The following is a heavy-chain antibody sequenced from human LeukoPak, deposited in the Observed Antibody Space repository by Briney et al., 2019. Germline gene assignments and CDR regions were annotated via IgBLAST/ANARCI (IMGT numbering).Heavy chain of an antibody. Sequence: SGGSLRLSCAASGFTFSSYAMSWVRQAPGKGLEWVSTIGDTTYYADSVKGRFTISRDNSKNTLYLQMNSLRAEDTAVYYCGRAPHYNIISLDYWGQGSLVTVSS. V-gene: IGHV3-23*01. CDR3: GRAPHYNIISLDY. D-gene: IGHD3-9*01. CDR1: GFTFSSYA. CDR2: IGDTT. J-gene: IGHJ4*02.